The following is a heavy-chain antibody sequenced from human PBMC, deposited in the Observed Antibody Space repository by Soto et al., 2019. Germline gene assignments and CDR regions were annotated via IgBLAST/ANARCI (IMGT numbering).Heavy chain of an antibody. Sequence: PGGSLRLSCAASGFTFSSYGMHWVRQAPGKGLEWVAVISYDGSNKYYADSVKGRFTISRDNSKNTLYLQMNSLRAEDTAVYYCAKDISYSSSWDPFDYWGQGTLVTVSS. D-gene: IGHD6-13*01. CDR3: AKDISYSSSWDPFDY. CDR2: ISYDGSNK. CDR1: GFTFSSYG. J-gene: IGHJ4*02. V-gene: IGHV3-30*18.